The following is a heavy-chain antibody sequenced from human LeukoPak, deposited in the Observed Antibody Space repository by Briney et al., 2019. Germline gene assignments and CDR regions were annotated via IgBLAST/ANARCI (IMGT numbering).Heavy chain of an antibody. CDR1: GDSVSSDIAA. Sequence: SQTLSLTCAISGDSVSSDIAAWTWVRQSPSRGLEWLGRAYYRSKWYIDYAVSLKSRIIINPDTSKNQFSLQLNSVTPEDTAVYYCARGSAFDIWGQGTMVTVSS. CDR2: AYYRSKWYI. CDR3: ARGSAFDI. V-gene: IGHV6-1*01. J-gene: IGHJ3*02.